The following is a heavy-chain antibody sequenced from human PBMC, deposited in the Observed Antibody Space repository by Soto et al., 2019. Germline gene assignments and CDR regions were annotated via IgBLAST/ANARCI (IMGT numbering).Heavy chain of an antibody. D-gene: IGHD3-22*01. CDR1: GFTFSSYA. J-gene: IGHJ4*02. Sequence: GGSLRLSCAASGFTFSSYAMSWVRQAPGKGLEWVSAISGSGGSTYYADSVKGRFTISRDNSKNTLYLQMNSLRAEDTAVYYCAKEGLDPVITMIVVVIPRYFDYRGQGPLVTLSS. CDR2: ISGSGGST. V-gene: IGHV3-23*01. CDR3: AKEGLDPVITMIVVVIPRYFDY.